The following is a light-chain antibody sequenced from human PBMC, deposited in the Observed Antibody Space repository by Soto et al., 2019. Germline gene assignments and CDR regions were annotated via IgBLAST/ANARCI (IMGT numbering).Light chain of an antibody. CDR1: SSDVGGYNY. V-gene: IGLV2-8*01. J-gene: IGLJ2*01. Sequence: QSALTQPPSASGSPGQSVTISCTGTSSDVGGYNYVSWYQQHQGKAPKLMIYEVIKRPSGVPDRFSGSKSGNTASLTVSGLQAEDEADYYCSSYPLFGGGTQLTVL. CDR2: EVI. CDR3: SSYPL.